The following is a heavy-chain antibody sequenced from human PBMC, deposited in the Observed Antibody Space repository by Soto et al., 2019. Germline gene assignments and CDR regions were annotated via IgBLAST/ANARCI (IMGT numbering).Heavy chain of an antibody. CDR2: ISAYNGNT. CDR1: GYTFTSYG. Sequence: QVQLVQSGAEVKKHGASVKVSCKASGYTFTSYGISWVRQAPGQGLEWIGWISAYNGNTNYAQKLQGRVTMTTDTSPSTAYMDLRRLRSDDTAVYNCARMGSALDYWGQVTLVTFSS. D-gene: IGHD3-10*01. J-gene: IGHJ4*02. V-gene: IGHV1-18*01. CDR3: ARMGSALDY.